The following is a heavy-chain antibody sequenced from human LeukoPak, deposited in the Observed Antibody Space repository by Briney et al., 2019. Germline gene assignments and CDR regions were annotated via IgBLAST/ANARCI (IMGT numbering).Heavy chain of an antibody. V-gene: IGHV4-39*07. Sequence: SETLSLTCTVSGGSISSSSYYWGWIRQPPGKGLEWIGSIYYSGSTNYNPSLKSRVTISIDKSKNQFSLKLSSVTAADTAVYYCARDPKYGSGDHYYYYYYMDVWGKGTTVTVSS. D-gene: IGHD3-10*01. J-gene: IGHJ6*03. CDR3: ARDPKYGSGDHYYYYYYMDV. CDR1: GGSISSSSYY. CDR2: IYYSGST.